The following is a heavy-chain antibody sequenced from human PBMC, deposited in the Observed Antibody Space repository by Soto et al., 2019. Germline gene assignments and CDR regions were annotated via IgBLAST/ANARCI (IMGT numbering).Heavy chain of an antibody. CDR1: GFTFSSYA. CDR2: ISVSGGST. D-gene: IGHD6-19*01. J-gene: IGHJ4*02. CDR3: SVSSGWSPF. V-gene: IGHV3-23*01. Sequence: EVHLLESGGGLVQPGGSLRLSCAASGFTFSSYALSWVRQAPGKGLEWLSGISVSGGSTFNADSVKGRFTISRDNSKNTLYLQMNSLRAEDTAVYYCSVSSGWSPFWGQGTLVTVSS.